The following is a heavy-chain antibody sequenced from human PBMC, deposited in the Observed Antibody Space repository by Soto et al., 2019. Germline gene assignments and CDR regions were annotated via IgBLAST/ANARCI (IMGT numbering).Heavy chain of an antibody. CDR1: GFTFGDYA. J-gene: IGHJ4*02. CDR2: IRSKAYGGTT. Sequence: GGSLRLSCTVSGFTFGDYAMSWFRQVQGKGLEWIGFIRSKAYGGTTDYAASVKGRFNISRDDSKTIAYLQMNSLKTEDTAVYYCTRVNGYYDFWSGYYTHHLCDYWGRGTLVTVSS. V-gene: IGHV3-49*03. D-gene: IGHD3-3*01. CDR3: TRVNGYYDFWSGYYTHHLCDY.